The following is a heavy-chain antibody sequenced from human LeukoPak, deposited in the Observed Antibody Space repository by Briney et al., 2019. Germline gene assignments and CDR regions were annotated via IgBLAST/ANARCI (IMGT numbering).Heavy chain of an antibody. CDR3: AKGFGYSSSWYEGSIYFDY. J-gene: IGHJ4*02. D-gene: IGHD6-13*01. V-gene: IGHV3-30*02. CDR1: GFTSSSYG. Sequence: GGSLRLSCPASGFTSSSYGMHWGRQPPGNGLEWVAFIRNDGGNKYYPDSVKGRFTNSRDNSKNTLYVQMNSLRAEDTAVYYCAKGFGYSSSWYEGSIYFDYWGQGTLVTVSS. CDR2: IRNDGGNK.